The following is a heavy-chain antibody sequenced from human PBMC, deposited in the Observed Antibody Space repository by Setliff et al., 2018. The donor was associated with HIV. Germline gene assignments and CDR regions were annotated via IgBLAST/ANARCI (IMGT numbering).Heavy chain of an antibody. Sequence: ASVKVSCKASGYTLTSYAITWVRQAPGQGLEWVGWIDADNGNTNYAQKFRGRVTMTTDTSTNTAYMEVRSLSFDDTAVYYCVRLTADRTNYYYYMDVWGKGTTVTVSS. J-gene: IGHJ6*03. CDR2: IDADNGNT. V-gene: IGHV1-18*01. D-gene: IGHD2-8*01. CDR3: VRLTADRTNYYYYMDV. CDR1: GYTLTSYA.